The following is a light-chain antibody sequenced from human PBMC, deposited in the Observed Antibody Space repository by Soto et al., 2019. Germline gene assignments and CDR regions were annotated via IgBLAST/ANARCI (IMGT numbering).Light chain of an antibody. CDR2: SAS. Sequence: EIVLTQSPATLSLSPGERATLSCRASQSVRNDLVWYHQKPGEAPRVLIYSASNRATGIPARFSGSGSGTLFTLTFISLDPEDFSVYYGLQSTNWPPTFGGGTKVE. V-gene: IGKV3-11*01. CDR3: LQSTNWPPT. J-gene: IGKJ4*01. CDR1: QSVRND.